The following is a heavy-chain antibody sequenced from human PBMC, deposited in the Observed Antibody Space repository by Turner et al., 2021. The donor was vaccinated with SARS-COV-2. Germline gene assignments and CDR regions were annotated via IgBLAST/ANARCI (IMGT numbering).Heavy chain of an antibody. CDR2: SSSGGNT. CDR1: GFHVSSNY. J-gene: IGHJ6*02. Sequence: VQLVETGGGLIQPGGSLRLSCAASGFHVSSNYMSWVRQAPGKGLEWGSVSSSGGNTYYADSVKGRFTISRDKSKNTLYLQMNSLRAEDTAVYDCARGGEFQLLHYYGMDVWGQGTTVTVSS. D-gene: IGHD2-2*01. CDR3: ARGGEFQLLHYYGMDV. V-gene: IGHV3-53*02.